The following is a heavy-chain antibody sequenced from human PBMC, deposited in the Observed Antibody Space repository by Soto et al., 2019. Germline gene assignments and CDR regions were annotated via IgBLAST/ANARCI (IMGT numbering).Heavy chain of an antibody. CDR1: GYIFTSFG. D-gene: IGHD3-10*02. CDR3: WRRKRWTRGGYDQYVLDV. J-gene: IGHJ6*02. V-gene: IGHV1-18*01. CDR2: ITTYDGKT. Sequence: ASVKVSCRASGYIFTSFGISWVRQAPGQGLEWMGWITTYDGKTNYAQNFQDRVTMTTDTSTRAAYMELRSLRSDDTAVYYCWRRKRWTRGGYDQYVLDVWGQGTTVTVSS.